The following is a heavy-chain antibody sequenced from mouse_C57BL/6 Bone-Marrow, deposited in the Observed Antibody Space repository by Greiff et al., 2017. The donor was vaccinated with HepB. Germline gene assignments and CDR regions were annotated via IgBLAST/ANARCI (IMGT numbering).Heavy chain of an antibody. J-gene: IGHJ4*01. Sequence: EVQLVESGGGLVKPGGSLKLSCAASGFTFSSYTMSWVRQTPEKRLEWVATISGGGGNTYYPDSVKGRFTISRDNAKNTLYLQMSGLRSEDTALYYCARHGRLLAMDYWGQGTSVTVSS. CDR3: ARHGRLLAMDY. CDR2: ISGGGGNT. CDR1: GFTFSSYT. D-gene: IGHD2-3*01. V-gene: IGHV5-9*01.